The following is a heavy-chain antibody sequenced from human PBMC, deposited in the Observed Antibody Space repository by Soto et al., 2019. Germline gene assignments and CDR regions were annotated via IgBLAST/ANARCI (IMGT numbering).Heavy chain of an antibody. CDR2: IYYSGST. J-gene: IGHJ4*02. D-gene: IGHD5-18*01. CDR1: GGSISSGGYY. Sequence: QVQLQESGPGLVKPSQTLSLTCTVSGGSISSGGYYWSWIRQHPGKGLEWIGYIYYSGSTYYNPSLKSRVTISVDTSKNQFSLKLSSVTAAVTAVYYGARDHKYSYGSNVIDYWGQGTLVTVSS. V-gene: IGHV4-31*03. CDR3: ARDHKYSYGSNVIDY.